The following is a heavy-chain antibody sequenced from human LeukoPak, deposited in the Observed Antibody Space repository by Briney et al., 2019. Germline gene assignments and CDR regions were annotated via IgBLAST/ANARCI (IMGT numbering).Heavy chain of an antibody. CDR2: IYHSGST. V-gene: IGHV4-38-2*02. D-gene: IGHD5-24*01. J-gene: IGHJ4*02. Sequence: SETLSLTCAVSGYSISSGYYWGWIRQPPGKGLEWIGSIYHSGSTYYNPSLKSRVTISVDTSKNQFSLKLSSVTAADTAVYYCAREVGYNYFWGQGTLVTVSS. CDR3: AREVGYNYF. CDR1: GYSISSGYY.